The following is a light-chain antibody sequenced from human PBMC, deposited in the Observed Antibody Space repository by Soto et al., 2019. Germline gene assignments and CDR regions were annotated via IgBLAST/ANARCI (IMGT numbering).Light chain of an antibody. CDR1: QSISSW. J-gene: IGKJ4*01. CDR3: QQYNSYWLT. V-gene: IGKV1-5*01. CDR2: DAS. Sequence: DIQMTQSPSTLSASVGDRVTITCRASQSISSWLAWYQQKPVKAPKLLIYDASSLESGVPSRFSGSVSGTEFTLTISSLQPDDFATYYCQQYNSYWLTFGGGTKVEIK.